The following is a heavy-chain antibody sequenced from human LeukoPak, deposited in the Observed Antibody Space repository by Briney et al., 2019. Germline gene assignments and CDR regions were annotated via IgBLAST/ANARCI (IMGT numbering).Heavy chain of an antibody. CDR3: ARQVIFGVVVLTYYFDY. CDR2: IYYSGST. Sequence: SETLSLTCTVSGGSISSSSYYWGWIRQPPGKWLEWIGSIYYSGSTYYNPSLKSRVTISVDTSKNQFSLKLSSVTAADTAVYYCARQVIFGVVVLTYYFDYWGQGTLVTVSS. J-gene: IGHJ4*02. CDR1: GGSISSSSYY. V-gene: IGHV4-39*01. D-gene: IGHD3-3*01.